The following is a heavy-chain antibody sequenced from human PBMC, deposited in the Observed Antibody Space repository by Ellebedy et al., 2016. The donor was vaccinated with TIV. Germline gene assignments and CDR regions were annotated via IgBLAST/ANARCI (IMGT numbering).Heavy chain of an antibody. V-gene: IGHV4-4*07. D-gene: IGHD3-22*01. Sequence: SETLSLTXTVSGGSISSYYWSWIRQPAGKGLEWIGRIYTSGSTNYNPSLKNRVTMSVDTSKNQFSLKLSSVTAADTAVYYCARAIGYYYDSSGYPLYYFDYWGQGTLVTVSS. CDR1: GGSISSYY. CDR2: IYTSGST. CDR3: ARAIGYYYDSSGYPLYYFDY. J-gene: IGHJ4*02.